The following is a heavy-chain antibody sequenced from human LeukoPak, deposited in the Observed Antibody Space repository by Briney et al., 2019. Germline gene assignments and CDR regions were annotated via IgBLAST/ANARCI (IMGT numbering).Heavy chain of an antibody. CDR1: GFTFDDYT. V-gene: IGHV3-43*01. CDR2: ISWDAGST. Sequence: GGSLRLSCAASGFTFDDYTLHWVRQAPGKGLEWVSVISWDAGSTVYADSVKGRFTISRDNAKKSLYLQMNSLRAEDTAVYYCARHLSGVTGYTYGRGIDYWGQGTLVTVSS. J-gene: IGHJ4*02. CDR3: ARHLSGVTGYTYGRGIDY. D-gene: IGHD5-18*01.